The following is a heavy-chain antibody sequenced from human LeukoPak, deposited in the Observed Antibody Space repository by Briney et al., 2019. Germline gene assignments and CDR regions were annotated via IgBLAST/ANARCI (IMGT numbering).Heavy chain of an antibody. Sequence: ASVKVSCKASGGAFSSYAISWVRQAPGQGLEWMGGIIPIFGTANYAQKFQGRVTITADESTSTAYMELSSLRSEDTAVYYCARGAPYYYDSSGYVFLNWGQGTLVTVSS. V-gene: IGHV1-69*13. CDR2: IIPIFGTA. J-gene: IGHJ4*02. CDR1: GGAFSSYA. D-gene: IGHD3-22*01. CDR3: ARGAPYYYDSSGYVFLN.